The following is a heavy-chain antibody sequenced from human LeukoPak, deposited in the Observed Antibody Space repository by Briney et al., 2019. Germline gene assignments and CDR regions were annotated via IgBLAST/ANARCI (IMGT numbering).Heavy chain of an antibody. CDR3: AREHSGYDFPGRDYYYMDV. D-gene: IGHD5-12*01. V-gene: IGHV3-21*01. CDR1: GFTFSSYS. Sequence: GGSLRLSCAASGFTFSSYSMNWVRQAPGKGLEWVSSISSTSRSYIYYADSVKGRFTISRDNAKNSLYLQMNSLRAEDTAVYYCAREHSGYDFPGRDYYYMDVWGKGTTVTVSS. J-gene: IGHJ6*03. CDR2: ISSTSRSYI.